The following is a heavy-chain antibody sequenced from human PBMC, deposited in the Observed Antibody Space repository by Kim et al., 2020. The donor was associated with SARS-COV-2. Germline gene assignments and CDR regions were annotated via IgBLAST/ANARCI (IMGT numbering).Heavy chain of an antibody. J-gene: IGHJ4*02. V-gene: IGHV4-59*01. CDR1: GGSISSYY. CDR3: AREYSYGYFDY. CDR2: IYYSGST. Sequence: SETLSLTCTVSGGSISSYYWSWIRQPPGKGLEWIGYIYYSGSTNYNPSLKSRVTISVDTSKNQFSLKLSSVTAADTAVYYCAREYSYGYFDYWGQGTLVTVSS. D-gene: IGHD5-18*01.